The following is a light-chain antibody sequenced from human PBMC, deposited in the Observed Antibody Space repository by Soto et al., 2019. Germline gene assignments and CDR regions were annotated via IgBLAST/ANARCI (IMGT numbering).Light chain of an antibody. V-gene: IGKV3-20*01. CDR1: QSVSTSY. J-gene: IGKJ4*01. CDR3: QQYGSVPLT. CDR2: GAS. Sequence: EIVLTQSPGTLSLSPGERATLSCRASQSVSTSYLAWYQQKPGQAPRLLIYGASSRATGIPDRFSGSGSVADFTLTISRLEPEDCAVYYCQQYGSVPLTFGGGTKVEIK.